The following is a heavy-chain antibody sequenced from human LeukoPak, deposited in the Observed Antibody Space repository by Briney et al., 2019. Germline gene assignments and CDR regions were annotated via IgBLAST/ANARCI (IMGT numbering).Heavy chain of an antibody. Sequence: ASVKVSCKASGYTFTSYGISWVRQAPGQGLEWMGWISAYNGNTNYAQKLQGRVTMTTDTSTSKAYMELRSLRSDDTAVYYFAIAYYYSSLYEIAFDIWGQGTMVTVSS. CDR3: AIAYYYSSLYEIAFDI. V-gene: IGHV1-18*01. CDR2: ISAYNGNT. CDR1: GYTFTSYG. D-gene: IGHD3-22*01. J-gene: IGHJ3*02.